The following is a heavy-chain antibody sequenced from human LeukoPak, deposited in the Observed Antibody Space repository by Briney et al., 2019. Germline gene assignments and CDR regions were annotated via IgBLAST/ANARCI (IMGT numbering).Heavy chain of an antibody. CDR3: ARESLYSCSWYFDY. CDR1: GYTFTSYG. D-gene: IGHD6-13*01. J-gene: IGHJ4*02. V-gene: IGHV1-18*01. CDR2: ISAYNGNN. Sequence: ASVKVSCKASGYTFTSYGISWVRQAPGQGLEWMGWISAYNGNNNYEQKLQGRVTMTTDTSTSTAYMELRSLRSYDTSVYYCARESLYSCSWYFDYWGQGTLVTASS.